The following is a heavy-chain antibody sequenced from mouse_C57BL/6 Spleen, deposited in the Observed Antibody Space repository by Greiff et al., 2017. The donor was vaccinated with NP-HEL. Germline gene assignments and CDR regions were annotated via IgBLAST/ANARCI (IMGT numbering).Heavy chain of an antibody. CDR2: ISYDGSN. D-gene: IGHD4-1*01. V-gene: IGHV3-6*01. CDR3: ARDRSGRDYFDY. Sequence: VQLKESGPGLVKPSQSLSLTCSVTGYSITSGYYWNWIRQFPGNKLEWMGYISYDGSNNYNPSLKNRISITRDTSKNQFFLKLNSVTTEDTATYYCARDRSGRDYFDYWGQGTTLTVSS. J-gene: IGHJ2*01. CDR1: GYSITSGYY.